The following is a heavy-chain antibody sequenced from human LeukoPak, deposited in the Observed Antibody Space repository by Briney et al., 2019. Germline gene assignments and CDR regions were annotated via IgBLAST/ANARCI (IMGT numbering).Heavy chain of an antibody. D-gene: IGHD2-2*01. CDR2: IYTSGST. J-gene: IGHJ5*02. CDR3: ARGYCSSTSCYSGPPGNWFDP. V-gene: IGHV4-4*07. CDR1: GGSISSYY. Sequence: PSETLSLTCTVSGGSISSYYWSWIRQPAGKGLEWIGRIYTSGSTNYNPSPKSRVTISVDTSKNQFSLKLSSVTAADTAVYYCARGYCSSTSCYSGPPGNWFDPWGQGTLVTVSS.